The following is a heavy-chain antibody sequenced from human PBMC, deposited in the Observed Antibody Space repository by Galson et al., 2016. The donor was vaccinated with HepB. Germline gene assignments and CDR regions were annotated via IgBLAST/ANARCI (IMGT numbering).Heavy chain of an antibody. J-gene: IGHJ3*01. D-gene: IGHD4-23*01. Sequence: SLRLSCAASGFTVSSHGMHWVRQAPGKGLEWVAVIMYDGNNKYYADSVKGRFTISRDNSKNTLYLYMNNLRAEDTAVYYCARPSSRLEVAGGDAFDLWGQGTMVTVSS. CDR1: GFTVSSHG. CDR2: IMYDGNNK. CDR3: ARPSSRLEVAGGDAFDL. V-gene: IGHV3-33*01.